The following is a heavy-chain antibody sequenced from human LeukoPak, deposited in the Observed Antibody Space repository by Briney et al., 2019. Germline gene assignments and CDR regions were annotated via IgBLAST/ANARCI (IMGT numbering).Heavy chain of an antibody. J-gene: IGHJ3*02. CDR2: IYYSGST. Sequence: SETLSLTCTVSGGSISSYYWSWIRQPPGKGLEWIGYIYYSGSTNYNPSLKSRVTISVDTSKNQFSLKLSSVTAADTAVYYCARGTPQFGTQIWRAFDIWGQGTMVTVSS. CDR1: GGSISSYY. V-gene: IGHV4-59*01. D-gene: IGHD1-14*01. CDR3: ARGTPQFGTQIWRAFDI.